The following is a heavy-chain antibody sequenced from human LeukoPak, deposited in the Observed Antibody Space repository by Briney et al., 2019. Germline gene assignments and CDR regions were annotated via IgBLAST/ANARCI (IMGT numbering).Heavy chain of an antibody. Sequence: PSETLSLTCAVYGGSFSGYYWSWIRQPPGKGLEWIGEINHSGSTNYNPSLKSRVTISVDTSKNQFSLKLSSVTAADMAVYYCARGPHVVVVAATQGNYYYYGMDVWGKGTTVTVSS. V-gene: IGHV4-34*01. D-gene: IGHD2-15*01. CDR2: INHSGST. J-gene: IGHJ6*04. CDR1: GGSFSGYY. CDR3: ARGPHVVVVAATQGNYYYYGMDV.